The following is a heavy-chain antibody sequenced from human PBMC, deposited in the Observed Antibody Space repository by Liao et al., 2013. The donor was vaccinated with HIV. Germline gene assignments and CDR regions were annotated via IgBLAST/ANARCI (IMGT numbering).Heavy chain of an antibody. CDR1: GGSFSDYY. J-gene: IGHJ5*02. CDR3: ARDTYYYDSSGYYGS. V-gene: IGHV4-34*02. D-gene: IGHD3-22*01. CDR2: INHSGST. Sequence: QVQLQQWGAGLLEPSETLSLTCAVYGGSFSDYYWSWIRQPPGKGLEWIGEINHSGSTICNPSLKSRVTISVDTSKNQFSLKLSSVTAADTAVYYCARDTYYYDSSGYYGSWGQGTLLTVSS.